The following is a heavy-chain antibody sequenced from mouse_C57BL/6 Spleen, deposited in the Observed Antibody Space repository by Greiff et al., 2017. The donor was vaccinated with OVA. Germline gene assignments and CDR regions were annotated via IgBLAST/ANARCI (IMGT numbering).Heavy chain of an antibody. CDR1: GYAFSSSW. V-gene: IGHV1-82*01. Sequence: VKLQQSGPELVKPGASVKISCKASGYAFSSSWMNWVKQRPGKGLEWIGRIYPGDGDTNYNGKFKGKATLTADKSSSTAYMQLSSLTSEDSAVYFCARGSITTVPDYWGQGTTLTVSS. CDR3: ARGSITTVPDY. D-gene: IGHD1-1*01. J-gene: IGHJ2*01. CDR2: IYPGDGDT.